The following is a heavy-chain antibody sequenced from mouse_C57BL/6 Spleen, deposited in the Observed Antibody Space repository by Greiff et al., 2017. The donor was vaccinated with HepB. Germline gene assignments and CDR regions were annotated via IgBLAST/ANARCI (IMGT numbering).Heavy chain of an antibody. Sequence: QVQLQQPGAELVMPGASVKLSCKASGYTFTSYWMHWVKQRPGQGLEWIGEIDPSDSYTNYNQKFKGKSTLTVDKSSSTAYMQLSSLTSEDSAVYYCARRGYGSRYEGYAMDYWGQGTSVTVSS. J-gene: IGHJ4*01. CDR1: GYTFTSYW. D-gene: IGHD1-1*01. CDR2: IDPSDSYT. V-gene: IGHV1-69*01. CDR3: ARRGYGSRYEGYAMDY.